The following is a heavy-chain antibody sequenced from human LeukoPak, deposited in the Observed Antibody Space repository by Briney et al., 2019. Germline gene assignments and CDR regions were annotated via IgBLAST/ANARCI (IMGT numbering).Heavy chain of an antibody. CDR2: ISSSSTTK. V-gene: IGHV3-48*04. D-gene: IGHD1-1*01. J-gene: IGHJ4*02. Sequence: GGSLRLSCAASGFTFSAYDMNWVRQAPGKGLKWLSYISSSSTTKYHADSVKGRFTISRDNAKNSLYLQMNSLRAEDTGVYYCGRWNLGSDYWGQGTLATVSS. CDR1: GFTFSAYD. CDR3: GRWNLGSDY.